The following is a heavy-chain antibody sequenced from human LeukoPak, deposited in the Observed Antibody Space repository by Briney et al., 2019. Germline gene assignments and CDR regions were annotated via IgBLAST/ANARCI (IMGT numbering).Heavy chain of an antibody. Sequence: PSETLSLTCTVSGGSISSYYWSWIRQPPGKGLEWIGYIYYSGSTNYNPSLKSRVTISVDTSKNQFSLKLSSVTAADTAVYYCALAHDILTGYYTSGAFDIWAKGQWSPSLQ. J-gene: IGHJ3*02. V-gene: IGHV4-59*08. CDR2: IYYSGST. CDR3: ALAHDILTGYYTSGAFDI. D-gene: IGHD3-9*01. CDR1: GGSISSYY.